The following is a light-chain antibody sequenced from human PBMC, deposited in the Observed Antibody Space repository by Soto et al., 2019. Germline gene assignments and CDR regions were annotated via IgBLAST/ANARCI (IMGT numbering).Light chain of an antibody. V-gene: IGLV2-11*01. CDR2: DVN. CDR1: SRDIDAYAY. CDR3: CSFAGSFYV. Sequence: QSVLTQPRSVSGSPGQSVAISCTGTSRDIDAYAYVSWYQQHPGKAPKVIISDVNRGASGVSYRFSGSKSGNTASLTIYGIQIEDEADYYCCSFAGSFYVFGTGTKVTVL. J-gene: IGLJ1*01.